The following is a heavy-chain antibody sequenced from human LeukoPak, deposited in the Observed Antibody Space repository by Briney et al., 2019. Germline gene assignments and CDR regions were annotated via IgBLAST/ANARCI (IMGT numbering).Heavy chain of an antibody. Sequence: PSETLSLTCTVSGGSISSSSYYWGWIRQPPGKGLEWIGSIYYSGSTYYNPSLKSRVTISVDTSKNQFSLKLSSVTAADTAVYYCARVVHCSSTSCYVLGNYYYYMDVWGKGTTVTVFS. CDR3: ARVVHCSSTSCYVLGNYYYYMDV. J-gene: IGHJ6*03. V-gene: IGHV4-39*07. CDR2: IYYSGST. D-gene: IGHD2-2*01. CDR1: GGSISSSSYY.